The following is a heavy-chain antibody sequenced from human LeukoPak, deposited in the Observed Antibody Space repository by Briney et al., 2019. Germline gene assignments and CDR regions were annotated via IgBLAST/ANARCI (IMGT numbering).Heavy chain of an antibody. D-gene: IGHD1-14*01. J-gene: IGHJ6*03. CDR3: ATLRGHHKYYMDV. CDR2: ISSSGSTI. CDR1: GVTFGDYA. V-gene: IGHV3-11*01. Sequence: GRSLRLSCTVSGVTFGDYAMSWVRQAPGKGLEWVSYISSSGSTIYYADSVKGRFTISRDNAKNSLYLQMNSLRAEDTAVYYCATLRGHHKYYMDVWGKGTTVTISS.